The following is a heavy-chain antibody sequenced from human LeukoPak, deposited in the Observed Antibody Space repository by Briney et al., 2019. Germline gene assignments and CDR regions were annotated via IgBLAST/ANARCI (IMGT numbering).Heavy chain of an antibody. CDR2: ISSSSSYI. J-gene: IGHJ4*02. CDR3: ARRHDYSNYPDY. V-gene: IGHV3-21*01. CDR1: EFTFSSYS. Sequence: KTGGSLRLSCAASEFTFSSYSMNWVRQAPGKGLEWVSSISSSSSYIYYADSVKGRFTISRDNAKNSLYLQMNSLRAEDTAVYYCARRHDYSNYPDYWGQGTLVTVSS. D-gene: IGHD4-11*01.